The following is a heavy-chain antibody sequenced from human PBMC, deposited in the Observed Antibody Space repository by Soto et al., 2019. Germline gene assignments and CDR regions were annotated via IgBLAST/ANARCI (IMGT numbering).Heavy chain of an antibody. CDR3: AKCGDYVWGSYRYFDY. CDR2: ISGSGGST. CDR1: GFTFSSYA. Sequence: GGSLRLSCAASGFTFSSYAMSWVRQAPGKGLEWVSAISGSGGSTYYADSVKGRFTISRDNSKNTLYLQMNSLRAEDTAVYYCAKCGDYVWGSYRYFDYWGQGTLGTVSS. J-gene: IGHJ4*02. D-gene: IGHD3-16*02. V-gene: IGHV3-23*01.